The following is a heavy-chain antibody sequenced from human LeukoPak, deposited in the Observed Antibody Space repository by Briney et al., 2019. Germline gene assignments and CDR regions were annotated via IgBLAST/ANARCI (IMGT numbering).Heavy chain of an antibody. D-gene: IGHD3-16*01. Sequence: GGSLRLSCVASGFTFSTYAMSWVRQAPGKGLEWVSAISGSGTRTYYADSVKGRFTVSRDNSKNTLYLQMNSLRAEDTAIYYCAREPTAAGYVDYWGQGTLATVSS. CDR2: ISGSGTRT. V-gene: IGHV3-23*01. CDR3: AREPTAAGYVDY. J-gene: IGHJ4*02. CDR1: GFTFSTYA.